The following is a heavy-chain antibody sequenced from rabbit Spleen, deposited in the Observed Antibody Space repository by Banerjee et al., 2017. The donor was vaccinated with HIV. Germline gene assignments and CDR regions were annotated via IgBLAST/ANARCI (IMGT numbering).Heavy chain of an antibody. J-gene: IGHJ4*01. CDR1: GFDFSRYG. CDR2: IDPVFGST. Sequence: QEQLKETGGGLVQPGGSLTLSCKASGFDFSRYGVSWVRQAPGKGLEWIGYIDPVFGSTYYASWVNGRFTISSHNAQNTLYLQLSSLTAADTATYFCVRDQAGDADYGPYYLNLWGQGTLVTVS. V-gene: IGHV1S47*01. D-gene: IGHD2-1*01. CDR3: VRDQAGDADYGPYYLNL.